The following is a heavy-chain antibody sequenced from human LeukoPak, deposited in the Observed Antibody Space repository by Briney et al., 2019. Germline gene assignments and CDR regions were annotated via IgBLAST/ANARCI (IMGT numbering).Heavy chain of an antibody. CDR2: ISISGYTT. D-gene: IGHD2-2*01. Sequence: GGSLRLSCAASGFTFSSYAMSWVRQAPGKGLEWVSSISISGYTTYYADSVKGRFTISRDNAKNTLYLEMDSLRAEDTAVYYCARDWYHAIDYWGQGTLVTVSS. J-gene: IGHJ4*02. CDR3: ARDWYHAIDY. CDR1: GFTFSSYA. V-gene: IGHV3-23*01.